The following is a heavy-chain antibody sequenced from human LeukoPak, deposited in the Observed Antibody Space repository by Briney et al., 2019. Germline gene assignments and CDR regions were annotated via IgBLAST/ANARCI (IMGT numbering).Heavy chain of an antibody. D-gene: IGHD4-23*01. V-gene: IGHV3-53*01. Sequence: GGSLRLSCAVSGFTVSGNYMSWVRQAPGKGLEWVSLIYSGGTTYYADSVKGRFTISRDNSRNTLYLQMNSLRAEDTAVYYCARRAGGYSHPYDYWGQGILVTVSS. CDR2: IYSGGTT. CDR1: GFTVSGNY. CDR3: ARRAGGYSHPYDY. J-gene: IGHJ4*02.